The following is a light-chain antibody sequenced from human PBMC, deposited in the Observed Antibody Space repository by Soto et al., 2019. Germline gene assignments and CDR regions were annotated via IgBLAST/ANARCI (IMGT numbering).Light chain of an antibody. CDR3: QQYYSYPQYT. CDR1: QGISSY. Sequence: AIRMTQSPSSFSASTGDRVTITCRASQGISSYLAWYQQKPGKAPKLLIYAASTFQSGVPSRFSGSGSGTDFTLTISCLQSEDFATYYCQQYYSYPQYTFGQGTKLEIK. V-gene: IGKV1-8*01. CDR2: AAS. J-gene: IGKJ2*01.